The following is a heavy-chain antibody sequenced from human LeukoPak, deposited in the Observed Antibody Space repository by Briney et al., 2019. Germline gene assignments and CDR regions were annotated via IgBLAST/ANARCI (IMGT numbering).Heavy chain of an antibody. J-gene: IGHJ6*03. CDR2: IKSKTDGGTT. Sequence: PGGSLRLSCAASGFTFSNAWMSWVRQAPGKGLEWVGRIKSKTDGGTTDYAAPVKGRFTISRDDSKNTLYLQMNSLKTEDTAVYYCATGYSSGWYTMDVWGKGTTVTVSS. D-gene: IGHD6-19*01. CDR3: ATGYSSGWYTMDV. V-gene: IGHV3-15*01. CDR1: GFTFSNAW.